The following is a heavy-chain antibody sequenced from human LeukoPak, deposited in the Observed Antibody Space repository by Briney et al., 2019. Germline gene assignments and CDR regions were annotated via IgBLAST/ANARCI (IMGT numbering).Heavy chain of an antibody. J-gene: IGHJ6*03. V-gene: IGHV1-2*02. D-gene: IGHD5-18*01. CDR1: GYTFTGYY. Sequence: ASVKVSCKASGYTFTGYYMHWVRQAPGQGLEWMGWINPNSGGTNYAQKFQGRVTMTRDTSISTAYMELSRLRSDDTAVYYCAREPVPMDTAMVLALYYYMDVWGKGTTVTVSS. CDR2: INPNSGGT. CDR3: AREPVPMDTAMVLALYYYMDV.